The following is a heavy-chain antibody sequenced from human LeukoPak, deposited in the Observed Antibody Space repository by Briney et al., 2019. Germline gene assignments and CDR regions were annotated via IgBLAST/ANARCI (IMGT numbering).Heavy chain of an antibody. V-gene: IGHV1-46*01. Sequence: ASVKVSCKASGYTFTSYYMHWVRQAPGQGLEWMGIVNPSGGSTSYAQKFQGRVTMTRDTSTSTVYMELSSLRSEDTAVYYCARVAVYYDILTGYDYWGQGTLVTVSS. D-gene: IGHD3-9*01. CDR3: ARVAVYYDILTGYDY. CDR1: GYTFTSYY. J-gene: IGHJ4*02. CDR2: VNPSGGST.